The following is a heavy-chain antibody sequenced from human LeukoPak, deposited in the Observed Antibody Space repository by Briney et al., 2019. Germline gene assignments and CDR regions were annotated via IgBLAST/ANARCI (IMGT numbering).Heavy chain of an antibody. V-gene: IGHV3-64*01. CDR2: ISSNGGST. J-gene: IGHJ4*02. CDR3: ARGGLLWFGELSGY. Sequence: GGSLRLSCAASGFTFSSYAMHWVRQAPGKGLEYVSVISSNGGSTYYANSVKGRFTISRDNSKNTLYLQMVSLRAEDMAVYYCARGGLLWFGELSGYGGQGPLVTVS. CDR1: GFTFSSYA. D-gene: IGHD3-10*01.